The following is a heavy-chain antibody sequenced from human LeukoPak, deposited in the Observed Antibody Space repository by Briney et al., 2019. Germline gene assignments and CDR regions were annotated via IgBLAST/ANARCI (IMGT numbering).Heavy chain of an antibody. CDR1: GFTFSSYA. CDR3: AKSFYSNYRFDP. CDR2: ISGSGAST. J-gene: IGHJ5*02. D-gene: IGHD4-11*01. Sequence: GGSLRLSCAASGFTFSSYAMSWVRQAPGKGLEFVSAISGSGASTSYAVSVNGPFTISTDNSKNTLYLQMNSLRAEDTAVYYCAKSFYSNYRFDPWGQGTLVTVSS. V-gene: IGHV3-23*01.